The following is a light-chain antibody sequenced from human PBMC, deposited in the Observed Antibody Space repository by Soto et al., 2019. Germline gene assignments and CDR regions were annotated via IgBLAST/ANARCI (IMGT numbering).Light chain of an antibody. CDR3: QQYVSSPGFT. V-gene: IGKV3-20*01. CDR1: QSVSSSY. CDR2: GAS. Sequence: EIGLTQSPGTLSLSPGERATLSCRASQSVSSSYLAWYQQKPGQAPRLLIYGASSRATGIPDRFSGSGSGTDVTLTISRLEPEDFAVYYCQQYVSSPGFTFGPGTKVDIK. J-gene: IGKJ3*01.